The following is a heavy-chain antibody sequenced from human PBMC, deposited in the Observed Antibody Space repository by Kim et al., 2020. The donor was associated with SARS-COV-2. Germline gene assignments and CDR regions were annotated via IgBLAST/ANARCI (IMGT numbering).Heavy chain of an antibody. V-gene: IGHV3-23*01. D-gene: IGHD4-17*01. Sequence: YSADSVKGRFTISRDNSKNTLYLQMNSLRAEDTAVYYCAKDPQEFGGDPGYWGQGTLVTVSS. CDR3: AKDPQEFGGDPGY. J-gene: IGHJ4*02.